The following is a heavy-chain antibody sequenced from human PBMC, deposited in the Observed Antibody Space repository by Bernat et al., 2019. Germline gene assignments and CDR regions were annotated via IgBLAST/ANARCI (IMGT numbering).Heavy chain of an antibody. CDR3: ARAGDIVGNQNWFDP. J-gene: IGHJ5*02. Sequence: VQLVESGGGLVKPGGSLRLSCAASGFTFSSYAMHWVRQAPGKGLEWVAVISYDGSNKYYADSVKGRFTISRDNSKNTLYLQMNSLRAEDTAVYYCARAGDIVGNQNWFDPWGQGTLVTVSS. CDR2: ISYDGSNK. CDR1: GFTFSSYA. V-gene: IGHV3-30*01. D-gene: IGHD2-15*01.